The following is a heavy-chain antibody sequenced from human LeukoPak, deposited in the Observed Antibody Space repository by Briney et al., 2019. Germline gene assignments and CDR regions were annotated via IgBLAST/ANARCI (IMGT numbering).Heavy chain of an antibody. CDR2: IYYSGST. CDR1: GGSISSYY. Sequence: SETLSLTCTVSGGSISSYYWSWIRQHPGKGLEWIGYIYYSGSTNYNPSLKSRVTISVDTSKNQFSLKLSSVTAADTAVYYCARGDFWSGWEVWGKGTTVTVSS. V-gene: IGHV4-59*01. J-gene: IGHJ6*04. CDR3: ARGDFWSGWEV. D-gene: IGHD3-3*01.